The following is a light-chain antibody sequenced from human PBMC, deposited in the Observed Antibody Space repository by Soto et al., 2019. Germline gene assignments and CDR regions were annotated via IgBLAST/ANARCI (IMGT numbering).Light chain of an antibody. J-gene: IGLJ2*01. Sequence: QSALTQPASVSGSPGQSITISCTGTSSDVGSYNLVSWYQQHPSKAPKLMIYEDTKRPSGVSNRFSGSKSGNTASLTISGLQAEDEADYYCCSYAGSSTFVVFGGGTKLTVL. CDR3: CSYAGSSTFVV. CDR2: EDT. CDR1: SSDVGSYNL. V-gene: IGLV2-23*02.